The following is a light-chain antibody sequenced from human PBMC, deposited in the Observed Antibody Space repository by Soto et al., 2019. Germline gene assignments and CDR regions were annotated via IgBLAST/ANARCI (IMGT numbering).Light chain of an antibody. V-gene: IGKV1-5*01. CDR1: QSISSW. Sequence: DIQMTQSPSTLSASVGDRVTITCRASQSISSWLAWYQQKPGKAPKLLIYDASSLESGVPSRFSGSGSGTELTLTISSLQPDDFATHYCQQYNSYSWTFGQGTKVEIK. CDR2: DAS. J-gene: IGKJ1*01. CDR3: QQYNSYSWT.